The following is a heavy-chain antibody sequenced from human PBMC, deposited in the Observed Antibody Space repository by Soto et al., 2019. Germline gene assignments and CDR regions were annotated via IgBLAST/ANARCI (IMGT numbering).Heavy chain of an antibody. J-gene: IGHJ4*02. V-gene: IGHV4-30-2*01. Sequence: QLRLQESGSGLVKPSQTLSLTCAVSGGSISSGGYSWSWIRQPPGKGLEWIGYIYHSGSTYYNPSLKSRVTISVDRSKNQFSLKPSSVTAADTAVYYCARSMTTVTTNDYWGQGSLVTVSS. CDR1: GGSISSGGYS. CDR3: ARSMTTVTTNDY. CDR2: IYHSGST. D-gene: IGHD4-17*01.